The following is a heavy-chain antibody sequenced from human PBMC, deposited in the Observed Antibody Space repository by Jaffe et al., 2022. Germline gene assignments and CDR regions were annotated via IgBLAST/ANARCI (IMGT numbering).Heavy chain of an antibody. CDR2: IIPILGIA. D-gene: IGHD3-22*01. V-gene: IGHV1-69*02. CDR1: GGTFSSYT. Sequence: QVQLVQSGAEVKKPGSSVKVSCKASGGTFSSYTISWVRQAPGQGLEWMGRIIPILGIANYAQKFQGRVTITADKSTSTAYMELSSLRSEDTAVYYCARVPAVYYYDSSGRTPAPDYWGQGTLVTVSS. CDR3: ARVPAVYYYDSSGRTPAPDY. J-gene: IGHJ4*02.